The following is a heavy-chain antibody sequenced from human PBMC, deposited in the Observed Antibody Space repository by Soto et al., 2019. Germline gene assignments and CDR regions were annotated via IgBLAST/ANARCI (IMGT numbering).Heavy chain of an antibody. CDR3: HKYSGPLIMPAA. CDR1: GFIFSRYS. V-gene: IGHV3-21*04. J-gene: IGHJ5*02. D-gene: IGHD1-26*01. Sequence: PGGSLRLSCAVSGFIFSRYSMNWVRQAPGKGLEWVSSIGTSGSYIYDTDSVKGRFTISRDDPQNMAYLQMNSLKIEDTAVYYCHKYSGPLIMPAALGPGTLVTVSS. CDR2: IGTSGSYI.